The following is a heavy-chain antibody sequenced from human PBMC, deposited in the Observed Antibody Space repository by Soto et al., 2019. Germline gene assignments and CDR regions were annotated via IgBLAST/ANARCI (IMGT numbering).Heavy chain of an antibody. V-gene: IGHV3-30*18. D-gene: IGHD2-2*01. CDR1: GFTFSSYG. Sequence: LRLSCAASGFTFSSYGMHWVRQAPGKGVEWVAVISYDGSNKYYADSVKGRFTISRDNSKNSLYLQMNFLRAEDTAVYYCVKERMEQYQVLPFFEYWGQGTRVTVSS. J-gene: IGHJ4*02. CDR3: VKERMEQYQVLPFFEY. CDR2: ISYDGSNK.